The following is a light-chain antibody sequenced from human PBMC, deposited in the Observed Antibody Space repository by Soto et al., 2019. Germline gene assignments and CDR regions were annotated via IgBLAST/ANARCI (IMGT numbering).Light chain of an antibody. J-gene: IGKJ4*01. Sequence: DIQMTQSPSSLSASVGDRVTITYRASQTISSSLNWYQQKPGKAPKLLIYAASSLQSGVPSRFSGSGSGTDFTLTIRSLGPEDFAVYYCQQRYNWPPLTFGGGTKVDIK. CDR3: QQRYNWPPLT. CDR2: AAS. V-gene: IGKV1-39*01. CDR1: QTISSS.